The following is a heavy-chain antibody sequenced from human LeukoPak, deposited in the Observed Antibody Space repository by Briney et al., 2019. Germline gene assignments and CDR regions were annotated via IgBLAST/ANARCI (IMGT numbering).Heavy chain of an antibody. CDR2: VHHSGGT. CDR3: AKWANDRQAFDI. Sequence: SETLSLICFVSGDSITSHYWNWIRQPPGKGLEWIGYVHHSGGTTYHPSLKSRVTMSVDTSKNHFSLKIISVTAADTAVYYCAKWANDRQAFDIWGQGTMVTASS. D-gene: IGHD1-14*01. V-gene: IGHV4-59*11. CDR1: GDSITSHY. J-gene: IGHJ3*02.